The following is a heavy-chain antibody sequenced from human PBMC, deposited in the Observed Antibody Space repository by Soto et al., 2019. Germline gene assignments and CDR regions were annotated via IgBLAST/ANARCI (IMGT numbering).Heavy chain of an antibody. Sequence: SETLSLTCTVSGGSISSYYWSWIRQPPGKGLEWIGYIYYSGSTNYNPSLKSRVTISVDTSKTQFSLKLSSVTAADTAVYYCARVSSGYGYYYYMDVWGKGTTVTVSS. CDR3: ARVSSGYGYYYYMDV. J-gene: IGHJ6*03. V-gene: IGHV4-59*01. CDR2: IYYSGST. CDR1: GGSISSYY. D-gene: IGHD5-12*01.